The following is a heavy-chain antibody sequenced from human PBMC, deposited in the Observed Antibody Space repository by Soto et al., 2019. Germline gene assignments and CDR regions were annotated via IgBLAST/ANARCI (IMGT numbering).Heavy chain of an antibody. CDR1: GYTFTSYA. CDR3: EAVDYGDY. D-gene: IGHD6-19*01. J-gene: IGHJ4*02. CDR2: INAGNGNT. Sequence: QVQLVQSGAEVKKPGASVKVSCKTSGYTFTSYAVHWARQAPGQRLEWMGWINAGNGNTEYSQKFQGRVTFTRDTSASTAHMELSSLRSEDTAVYYCEAVDYGDYWGQGTLVTVSS. V-gene: IGHV1-3*01.